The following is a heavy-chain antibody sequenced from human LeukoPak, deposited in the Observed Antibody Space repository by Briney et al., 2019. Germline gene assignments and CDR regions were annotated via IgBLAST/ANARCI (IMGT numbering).Heavy chain of an antibody. J-gene: IGHJ4*02. CDR2: FDPEDGET. CDR1: GYTLTELS. D-gene: IGHD1-26*01. CDR3: ATGPPYSGSLMDY. V-gene: IGHV1-24*01. Sequence: ASVRVSCKVSGYTLTELSMHWVRQAPGKGLEWMGGFDPEDGETIYAQKFQGRVTMTEDTSTDTAYMELSSLRSEDTAVYYCATGPPYSGSLMDYWGQGTLVTVSS.